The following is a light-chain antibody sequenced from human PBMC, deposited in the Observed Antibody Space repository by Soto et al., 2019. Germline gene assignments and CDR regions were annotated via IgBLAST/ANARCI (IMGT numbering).Light chain of an antibody. Sequence: HSVLTQLASVSGSPGQSITISCTGTSSDIGAYNFVSWYQQHPGKAPKLMLYDVNIRPSGVSNRFSGSKSGNTASLTISGLQAEDEADYYCTSWTTSTTMIFGGGTKATVL. CDR1: SSDIGAYNF. J-gene: IGLJ2*01. V-gene: IGLV2-14*03. CDR2: DVN. CDR3: TSWTTSTTMI.